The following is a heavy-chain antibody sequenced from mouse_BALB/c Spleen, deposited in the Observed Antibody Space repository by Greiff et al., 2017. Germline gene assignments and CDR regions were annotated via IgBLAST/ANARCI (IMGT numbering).Heavy chain of an antibody. CDR1: GFNIKDYY. CDR3: ARGGITAWFAY. Sequence: EVQLQQSGAELVRPGALVKLSCKASGFNIKDYYMHWVKQRPEQGLEWIGWIDPENGNTIYDPKFQGKASITADTSSNTAYLQLSSLTSEDTAVYYCARGGITAWFAYWGQGTLVTVSA. D-gene: IGHD2-4*01. CDR2: IDPENGNT. J-gene: IGHJ3*01. V-gene: IGHV14-1*02.